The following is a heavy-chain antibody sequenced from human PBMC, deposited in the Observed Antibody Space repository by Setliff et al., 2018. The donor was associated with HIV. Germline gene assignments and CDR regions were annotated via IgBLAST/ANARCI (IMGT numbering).Heavy chain of an antibody. V-gene: IGHV5-51*01. CDR2: IYPGDSDT. J-gene: IGHJ4*02. CDR3: ARAAPYCSGTSCYTKY. CDR1: GYSFTSYW. Sequence: GESLKISCKGSGYSFTSYWIGWVRQMPGKGLEWMGIIYPGDSDTRYSPSFQGQVTISADKSISTAYLQWSSLKASDSAMYYCARAAPYCSGTSCYTKYWGRGTLVTVS. D-gene: IGHD2-15*01.